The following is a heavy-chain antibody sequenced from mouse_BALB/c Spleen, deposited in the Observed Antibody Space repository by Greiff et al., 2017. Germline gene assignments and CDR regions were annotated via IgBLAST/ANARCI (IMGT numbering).Heavy chain of an antibody. D-gene: IGHD1-1*01. CDR3: ARGYYGSSYYAMDY. CDR1: GFNIKDYY. V-gene: IGHV14-1*02. CDR2: IDPENGNT. Sequence: VQLQQSGAELVRPGALVKLSCKASGFNIKDYYMHWVKQRPEQGLEWIGWIDPENGNTIYDPKFQGKASITADTSSNTAYLQLSSLTSEDTAVYYCARGYYGSSYYAMDYRGQGTSVTVSS. J-gene: IGHJ4*01.